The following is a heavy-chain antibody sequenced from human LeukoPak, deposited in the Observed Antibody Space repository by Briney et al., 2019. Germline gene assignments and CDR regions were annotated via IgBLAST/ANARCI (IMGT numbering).Heavy chain of an antibody. V-gene: IGHV4-59*01. Sequence: GSLRLSCAASTFSFINYWMAWVRQPPGKGLEWIGYIYYSGSTNYNPSLKSRVTISVDTSKNQFSLKLSSVTAADTAVYYCARVHEAVAGHYYYYYMDVWGKGTTVTISS. D-gene: IGHD6-19*01. J-gene: IGHJ6*03. CDR1: TFSFINYW. CDR3: ARVHEAVAGHYYYYYMDV. CDR2: IYYSGST.